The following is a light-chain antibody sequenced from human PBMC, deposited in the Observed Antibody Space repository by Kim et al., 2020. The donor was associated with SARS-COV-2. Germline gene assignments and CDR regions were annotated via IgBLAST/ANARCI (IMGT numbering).Light chain of an antibody. V-gene: IGLV1-44*01. CDR1: SSNIGSNT. CDR3: AAWDDRLNGVV. J-gene: IGLJ2*01. Sequence: GQRVTISCSGSSSNIGSNTVNWYQQRPGTAPKLLIYSNNQRPSGVPDRFSGSKSGTSASLAISGLQSEDEADYYCAAWDDRLNGVVFGGGTQLTVL. CDR2: SNN.